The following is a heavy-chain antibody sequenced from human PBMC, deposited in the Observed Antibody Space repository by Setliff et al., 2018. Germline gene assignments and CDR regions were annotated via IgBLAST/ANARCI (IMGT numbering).Heavy chain of an antibody. CDR1: GGSISSYY. Sequence: SETLSLTCTVSGGSISSYYWSWIRQPPGKGLEWIGYIYYSGSTNYNPSLKSRVTISVDTSKNQFSLKLSSVTAADTAVYYCAREGYYNFWSGFMDVWGQGTTVTV. D-gene: IGHD3-3*01. CDR2: IYYSGST. J-gene: IGHJ6*02. V-gene: IGHV4-59*01. CDR3: AREGYYNFWSGFMDV.